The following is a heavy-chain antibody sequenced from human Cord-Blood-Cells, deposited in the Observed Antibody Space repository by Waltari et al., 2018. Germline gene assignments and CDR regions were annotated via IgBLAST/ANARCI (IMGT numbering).Heavy chain of an antibody. Sequence: QVQLVQSGAEVKKPGASVKVSCKASGYTFTGYSMHWVRQAPGQGLEWMGWINPNSGGTNYAQKFQGRVTMTRDTSISTAYMELSRLRSDDTAVYYCARDGVGSSYYYYYMDVWGKGTTVTVSS. CDR1: GYTFTGYS. J-gene: IGHJ6*03. D-gene: IGHD6-6*01. V-gene: IGHV1-2*02. CDR2: INPNSGGT. CDR3: ARDGVGSSYYYYYMDV.